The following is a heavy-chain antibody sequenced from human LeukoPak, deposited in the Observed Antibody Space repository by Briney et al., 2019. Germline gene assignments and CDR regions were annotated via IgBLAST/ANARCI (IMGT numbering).Heavy chain of an antibody. J-gene: IGHJ6*02. CDR3: AREFSYYGSGKYGMDV. V-gene: IGHV1-69*13. Sequence: SVKVSCKASGGTFSSYAISWVRQAPGQGLEWMGGIIPIFGTANYAQKFQGRVTITADESTSTAYMELSSLRPEDTAVYYCAREFSYYGSGKYGMDVWGQGTTVTVSS. D-gene: IGHD3-10*01. CDR2: IIPIFGTA. CDR1: GGTFSSYA.